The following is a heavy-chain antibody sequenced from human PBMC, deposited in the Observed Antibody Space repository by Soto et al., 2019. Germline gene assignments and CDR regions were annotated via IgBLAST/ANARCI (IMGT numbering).Heavy chain of an antibody. J-gene: IGHJ6*02. D-gene: IGHD5-12*01. CDR2: IYYSGST. V-gene: IGHV4-39*07. CDR1: GGAISSSSFY. CDR3: ARITADRRYSGAPAYVMEV. Sequence: PSETLRLTCTFSGGAISSSSFYWCLIRQPPGKGLEWVGRIYYSGSTYYNPSLKSRVTRSGDTSKNQFSLKLSSVTAADTAVYYCARITADRRYSGAPAYVMEVCGQGNTVTGS.